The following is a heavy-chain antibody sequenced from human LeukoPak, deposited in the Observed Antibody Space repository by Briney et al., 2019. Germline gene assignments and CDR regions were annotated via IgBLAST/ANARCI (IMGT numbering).Heavy chain of an antibody. D-gene: IGHD4-17*01. CDR1: GFTFDVYG. J-gene: IGHJ4*02. CDR3: AKAKPDDNEYGVYFDY. CDR2: ITGGGGAT. Sequence: GGSLRLSCAASGFTFDVYGMHWVRQASGKGLEWVSVITGGGGATYYADSVKGRFTISRDNSKNSLYLQMNSLRTEDTAFYYCAKAKPDDNEYGVYFDYWGQGTLVTVSS. V-gene: IGHV3-43*02.